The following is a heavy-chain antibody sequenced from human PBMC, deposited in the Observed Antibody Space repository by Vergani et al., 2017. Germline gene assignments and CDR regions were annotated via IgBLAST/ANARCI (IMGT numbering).Heavy chain of an antibody. CDR2: IIPIFGTA. J-gene: IGHJ2*01. V-gene: IGHV1-69*14. CDR3: ARAVTIVGVVTRDWYFDL. Sequence: QVQLVQSGAEVKKPGSSVKVSCKASGGTFSSYAISWVRQAPGQGLEWMGRIIPIFGTANYAQQFQGRVTITADKSTSTAYMELSSLRSEDTAVYYCARAVTIVGVVTRDWYFDLGGRGTLVTVSS. D-gene: IGHD3-3*01. CDR1: GGTFSSYA.